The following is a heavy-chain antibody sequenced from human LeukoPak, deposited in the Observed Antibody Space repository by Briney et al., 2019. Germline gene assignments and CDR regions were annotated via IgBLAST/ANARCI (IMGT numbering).Heavy chain of an antibody. V-gene: IGHV6-1*01. CDR3: ARDLGNSGWYTFDY. J-gene: IGHJ4*02. Sequence: KPSQTLSLTCAISGDSVPSINGAWNWIRQSPSRGLEWLGRTYYRSKWYNDYVESMKGRITISPDTSKNQFSLHLNSVTPEDTAVYYRARDLGNSGWYTFDYWGQGTLVTVSS. CDR2: TYYRSKWYN. CDR1: GDSVPSINGA. D-gene: IGHD6-19*01.